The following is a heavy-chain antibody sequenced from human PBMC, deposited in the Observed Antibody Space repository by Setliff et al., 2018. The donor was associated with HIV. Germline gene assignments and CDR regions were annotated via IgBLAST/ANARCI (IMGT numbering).Heavy chain of an antibody. CDR1: GFTFSSYW. J-gene: IGHJ4*02. Sequence: GGSLRLSCAASGFTFSSYWMHWVRQAPGKGLAWVSRINSDGSSASYADSVKGRFTIFRDNARNTLYLQMNSLKAEDTAVYYCARQQQLADYWAQGTLVTVSS. CDR2: INSDGSSA. V-gene: IGHV3-74*01. CDR3: ARQQQLADY. D-gene: IGHD1-1*01.